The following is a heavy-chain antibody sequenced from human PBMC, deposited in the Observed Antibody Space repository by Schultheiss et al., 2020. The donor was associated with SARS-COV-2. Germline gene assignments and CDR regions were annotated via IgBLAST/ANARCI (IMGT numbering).Heavy chain of an antibody. Sequence: SETLSLTCTVSGGSISSYYWSWIRQPPGKGLEWIGYIYYSGSTNYNPSLKSRVTISVDTSKNQFSLKLSSVTAADTAVYYCARVSSSSWYNYFQHWGQGTLVTVSS. CDR1: GGSISSYY. V-gene: IGHV4-59*12. D-gene: IGHD6-13*01. J-gene: IGHJ1*01. CDR2: IYYSGST. CDR3: ARVSSSSWYNYFQH.